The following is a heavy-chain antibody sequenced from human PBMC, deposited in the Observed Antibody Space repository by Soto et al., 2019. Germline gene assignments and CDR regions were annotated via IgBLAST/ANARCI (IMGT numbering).Heavy chain of an antibody. V-gene: IGHV3-23*01. CDR2: IIGSGAST. Sequence: GSLRLSCAASGFTFSSYAMTWVRQAPGKGLEWVSGIIGSGASTYYADAVKGRFTISRDTSKNTVYLQMNSLRAEDTAVYYCAKNRASSSYSGMDVWGQGTTVTVSS. CDR3: AKNRASSSYSGMDV. J-gene: IGHJ6*02. CDR1: GFTFSSYA. D-gene: IGHD2-21*01.